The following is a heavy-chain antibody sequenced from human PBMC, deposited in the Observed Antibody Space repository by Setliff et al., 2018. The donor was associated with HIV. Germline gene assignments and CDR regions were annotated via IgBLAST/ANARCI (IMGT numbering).Heavy chain of an antibody. V-gene: IGHV3-48*01. CDR1: GFTFSSYS. CDR2: ISSSSSTI. Sequence: GGSLRLSCAASGFTFSSYSMNWVRQAPGKGLEWVSYISSSSSTIYYADSVKGRFTISRDNAKNSLYLQMNSLRAEDTAVYYCAKDRYYDSSGSPFDYWGQGTLVTVSS. J-gene: IGHJ4*02. CDR3: AKDRYYDSSGSPFDY. D-gene: IGHD3-22*01.